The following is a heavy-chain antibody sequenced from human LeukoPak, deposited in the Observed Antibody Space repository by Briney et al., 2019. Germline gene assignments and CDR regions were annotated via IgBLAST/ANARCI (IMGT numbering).Heavy chain of an antibody. Sequence: HPGGSLRLSCAASGFTFSSYAMHWVRQAPGKGLEWVAVISYDGSNKYYADSVKGRFTISRDNSKNTLYLQMNSLRAEDTAVYYCARTMTGAFFDYWGQGALVTVSS. CDR1: GFTFSSYA. V-gene: IGHV3-30-3*01. D-gene: IGHD3-9*01. CDR3: ARTMTGAFFDY. J-gene: IGHJ4*02. CDR2: ISYDGSNK.